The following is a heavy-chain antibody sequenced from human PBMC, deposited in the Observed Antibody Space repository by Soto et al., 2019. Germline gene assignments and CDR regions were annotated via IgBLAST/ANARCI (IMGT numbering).Heavy chain of an antibody. D-gene: IGHD2-2*01. CDR1: GGSISSYY. V-gene: IGHV4-59*01. Sequence: QVQLQESRPGLVKPSETLSLTCTVSGGSISSYYWSWIRQPPGKGLEWIGYIYYSGSTNYNPSLKSRVPISVDTYKHQFSLKLSAVTAADTAVYYCARIQIVVGPSAAPSCWFDPWGQGTLVTVSS. CDR2: IYYSGST. CDR3: ARIQIVVGPSAAPSCWFDP. J-gene: IGHJ5*02.